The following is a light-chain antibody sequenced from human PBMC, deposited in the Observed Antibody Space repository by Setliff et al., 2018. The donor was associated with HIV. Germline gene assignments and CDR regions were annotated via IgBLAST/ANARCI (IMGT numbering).Light chain of an antibody. Sequence: QSVLTQPASVSGSPGQSITISCTGTSNDVGRYDLVSWYQQHPGKAPKLMIYEGSKRPSGVSNRFSGSKSGNTASLTISGLQAEDEADYYCCSYAGSSTTYVFGTGTK. CDR2: EGS. CDR3: CSYAGSSTTYV. CDR1: SNDVGRYDL. V-gene: IGLV2-23*01. J-gene: IGLJ1*01.